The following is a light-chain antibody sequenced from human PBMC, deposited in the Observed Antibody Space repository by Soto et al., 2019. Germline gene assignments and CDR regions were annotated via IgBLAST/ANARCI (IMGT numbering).Light chain of an antibody. CDR3: QQSDSTPYT. CDR1: QSISSY. CDR2: AAS. V-gene: IGKV1-39*01. J-gene: IGKJ2*01. Sequence: DIQMTQSPYSLSADVGDRVTITCRAIQSISSYLNWYQQKPGKDPKLLIYAASSLQSGVPSRFSGSGSGTDFTRTISSLQPEDFATYYCQQSDSTPYTFGQGTKLEIK.